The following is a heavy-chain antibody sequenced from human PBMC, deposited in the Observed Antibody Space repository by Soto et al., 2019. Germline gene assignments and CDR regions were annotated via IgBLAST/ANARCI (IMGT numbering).Heavy chain of an antibody. V-gene: IGHV3-7*01. Sequence: GGSLRLSCAASGFTFSSYWMSWVRQAPGKGLEWVANIKQDGSEKYYVDSVKGRFTISRDNAKNSLYLQMNSLRAEDTAVYYCAREDQIVVHPNYYYYYYMDVWGKGTTVTVSS. CDR2: IKQDGSEK. D-gene: IGHD2-2*01. CDR3: AREDQIVVHPNYYYYYYMDV. CDR1: GFTFSSYW. J-gene: IGHJ6*03.